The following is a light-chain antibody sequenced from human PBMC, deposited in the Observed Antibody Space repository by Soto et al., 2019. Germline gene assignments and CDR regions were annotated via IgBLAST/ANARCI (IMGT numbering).Light chain of an antibody. CDR3: SSYTSSSTYV. V-gene: IGLV2-14*01. CDR1: SGDVGGYNY. CDR2: EVS. Sequence: QSVLTQPASVSGSPGQPITISCRGTSGDVGGYNYVSWYQQYPGKAPKLMIFEVSSRPPGVSNRFSGSKSGNTASLTISGLQAEDEADYYCSSYTSSSTYVFGTGTKVTVL. J-gene: IGLJ1*01.